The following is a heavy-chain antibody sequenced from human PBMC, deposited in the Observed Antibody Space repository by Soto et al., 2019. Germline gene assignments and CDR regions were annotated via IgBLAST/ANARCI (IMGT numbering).Heavy chain of an antibody. CDR1: GYTFTGYY. Sequence: GASVKVSCKASGYTFTGYYMHWVRQAPGQGLEWMGWINPNSGGTNYAQKFQGRVTMTRDTSISTAYMELSRLRSDDTAVYYCARDSHVKQWLPADYWGQGTLVTVSS. D-gene: IGHD6-19*01. V-gene: IGHV1-2*02. J-gene: IGHJ4*02. CDR3: ARDSHVKQWLPADY. CDR2: INPNSGGT.